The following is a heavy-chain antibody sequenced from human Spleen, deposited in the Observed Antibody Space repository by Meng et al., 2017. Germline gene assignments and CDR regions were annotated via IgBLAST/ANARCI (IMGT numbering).Heavy chain of an antibody. Sequence: QVQLVQSGAELKKPGGSVKVSCQASGNILTAHSVHWVRPAPGQGLEWMGRINPKSGDTHYAQRFQGRVTMTGDTSISTAYMELSGLRSDDTAMYYCARDEDISAAGKLFGDYWGQGTLVTVSS. CDR1: GNILTAHS. V-gene: IGHV1-2*06. J-gene: IGHJ4*02. D-gene: IGHD6-13*01. CDR2: INPKSGDT. CDR3: ARDEDISAAGKLFGDY.